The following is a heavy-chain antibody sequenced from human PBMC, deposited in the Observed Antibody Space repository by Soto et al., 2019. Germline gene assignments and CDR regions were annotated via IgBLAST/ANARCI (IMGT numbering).Heavy chain of an antibody. CDR1: GFTFSSFT. Sequence: PGGSLRLSCAASGFTFSSFTVHWVRQAPGKGLEFVSAINSNGGNTYYANSVKGRFTISRDNSKNTLSLQMGSLRDDDMAVYYCARERVGAIDYWGQGT. CDR2: INSNGGNT. CDR3: ARERVGAIDY. J-gene: IGHJ4*02. D-gene: IGHD1-26*01. V-gene: IGHV3-64*01.